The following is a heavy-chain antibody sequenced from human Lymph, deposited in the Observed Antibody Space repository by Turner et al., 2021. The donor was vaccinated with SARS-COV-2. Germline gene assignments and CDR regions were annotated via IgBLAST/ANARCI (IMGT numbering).Heavy chain of an antibody. CDR2: ISYDGINK. CDR1: GFTFSTYA. D-gene: IGHD3-10*01. J-gene: IGHJ6*02. Sequence: QVQLVESGGGVVQPGRSLRLSCAASGFTFSTYAIYWVRQAPGKGLEWVAVISYDGINKYYADSVKGRFTISRDNSKNTLYLQMNSLRAEDTAVYYCARYASGGYFYDGMDVWGQGTTVTVSS. CDR3: ARYASGGYFYDGMDV. V-gene: IGHV3-30*04.